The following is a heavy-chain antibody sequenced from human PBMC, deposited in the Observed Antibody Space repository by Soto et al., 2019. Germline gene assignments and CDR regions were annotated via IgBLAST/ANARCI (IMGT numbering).Heavy chain of an antibody. Sequence: GESLKISCKGSGYSFTSYWIGWVRQMPGKGLEWMGIIYPGDSDTRYSPSFQGQVTISADKSISTAYLQWSSLKASDTAMYYCARLARELLRRDAFDIWGQGTMVTVSS. D-gene: IGHD1-26*01. J-gene: IGHJ3*02. CDR1: GYSFTSYW. V-gene: IGHV5-51*01. CDR2: IYPGDSDT. CDR3: ARLARELLRRDAFDI.